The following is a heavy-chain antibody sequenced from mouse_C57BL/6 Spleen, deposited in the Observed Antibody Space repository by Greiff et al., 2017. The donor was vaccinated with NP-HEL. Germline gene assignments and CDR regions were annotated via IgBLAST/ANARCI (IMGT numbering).Heavy chain of an antibody. J-gene: IGHJ2*01. CDR3: ARHGTGTGTPFDY. Sequence: EVQGVESGGDLVKPGGSLKLSCAASGFTFSNYGMSWVRQTPDKRLEWVATISSGGSYTYYPDSVKGRFTISRDNAKNTLYLQMRSLKSEDTAMYYCARHGTGTGTPFDYWGQGTTLTVSS. CDR2: ISSGGSYT. CDR1: GFTFSNYG. D-gene: IGHD4-1*01. V-gene: IGHV5-6*01.